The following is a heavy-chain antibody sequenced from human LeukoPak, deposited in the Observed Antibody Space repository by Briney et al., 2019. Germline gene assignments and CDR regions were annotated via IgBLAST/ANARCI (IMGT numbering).Heavy chain of an antibody. CDR3: ARTSSSWVTAPFDP. Sequence: GASVKVSCKASGYTFTSYDINWVRQATGQGLEWRGWMNPNSGNTGYAQKFQARVTITSNTSISTAYMELSSLRSEDTAVYYCARTSSSWVTAPFDPWGQGTLVTVSS. CDR1: GYTFTSYD. CDR2: MNPNSGNT. D-gene: IGHD6-6*01. V-gene: IGHV1-8*03. J-gene: IGHJ5*02.